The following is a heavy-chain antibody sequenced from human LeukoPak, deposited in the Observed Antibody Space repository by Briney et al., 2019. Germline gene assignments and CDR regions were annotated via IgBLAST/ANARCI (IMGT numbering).Heavy chain of an antibody. J-gene: IGHJ4*02. CDR1: GGSISSSSYY. CDR2: IYYSGST. D-gene: IGHD3-3*02. CDR3: ARPTHSIFGVAFAFDY. Sequence: SETLSLTCTVSGGSISSSSYYWGWIRQPPGKGLEWIGSIYYSGSTYYNPSLKSRVTISVGTSKNQFSLKLSSVTAADTAVYYCARPTHSIFGVAFAFDYWGQGTLVTVSS. V-gene: IGHV4-39*01.